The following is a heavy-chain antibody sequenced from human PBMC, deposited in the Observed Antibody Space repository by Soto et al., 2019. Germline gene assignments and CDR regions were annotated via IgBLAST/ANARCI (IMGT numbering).Heavy chain of an antibody. CDR3: ARAPGGSTETFDS. Sequence: QVHLVASGGGMVQPGRSLRRACTASGFTFRSYAMHWVRQAPGKGLEWVAVISYSGSNTYYADSVKGRFSISRDISNNTLYLQMNSLRSEDTAVYYCARAPGGSTETFDSWGQGTLVTDSS. D-gene: IGHD3-10*01. J-gene: IGHJ4*02. CDR1: GFTFRSYA. CDR2: ISYSGSNT. V-gene: IGHV3-30-3*01.